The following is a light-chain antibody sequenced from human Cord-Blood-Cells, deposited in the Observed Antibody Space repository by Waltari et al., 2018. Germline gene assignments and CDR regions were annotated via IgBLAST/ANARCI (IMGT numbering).Light chain of an antibody. J-gene: IGKJ5*01. V-gene: IGKV3-11*01. CDR2: DAS. Sequence: EIVLTQSPATLPLSPGERATLLCRASQSVRSYLAWYQQKPGQAPRLLIYDASNRATGIPARFSGSGSGTDFTLTISSLEPEDFAVYYCQQRSNWPPITFGQGTRREIK. CDR1: QSVRSY. CDR3: QQRSNWPPIT.